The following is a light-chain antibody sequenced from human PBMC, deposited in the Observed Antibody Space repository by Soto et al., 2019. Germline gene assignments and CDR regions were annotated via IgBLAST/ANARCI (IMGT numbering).Light chain of an antibody. Sequence: EIVLTQSPGTLSLSPGERATLSCRASQSVSTNYLAWSQQQPGQTPRLLIYAASSRATGIPDRFSGSGSGPDFALTMSRLEPEDFAVYYCPHYINSPYTFGQETNLEIK. CDR1: QSVSTNY. CDR3: PHYINSPYT. V-gene: IGKV3-20*01. CDR2: AAS. J-gene: IGKJ2*01.